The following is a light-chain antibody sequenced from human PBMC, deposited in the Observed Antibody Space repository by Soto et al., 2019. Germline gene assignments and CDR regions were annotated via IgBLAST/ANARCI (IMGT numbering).Light chain of an antibody. Sequence: SVLTQPPSASGTPGQRVTISCSGSSSNIGSNTVNWYQQLPGTAPKLLIYSNNQRPSGVPDRFSGSKSGTSASLAISGLQSEGEADYYCAAWDDSLNGHVFGTGTKLTVL. CDR2: SNN. CDR1: SSNIGSNT. J-gene: IGLJ1*01. CDR3: AAWDDSLNGHV. V-gene: IGLV1-44*01.